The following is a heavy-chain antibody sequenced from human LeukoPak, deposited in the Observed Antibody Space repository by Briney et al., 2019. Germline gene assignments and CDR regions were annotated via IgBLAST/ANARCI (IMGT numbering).Heavy chain of an antibody. CDR1: GGSIISSDYH. CDR2: ISYSGNT. CDR3: ALIPRGIAVPGTDL. Sequence: PSETLSLTCTVSGGSIISSDYHWGWVRQPPGKGLEWIGTISYSGNTDYNPSLRSRVTISVDTSNNQFSLKLSSVTAADTAVYYCALIPRGIAVPGTDLWGQGTLVTVSS. D-gene: IGHD6-19*01. J-gene: IGHJ5*02. V-gene: IGHV4-39*07.